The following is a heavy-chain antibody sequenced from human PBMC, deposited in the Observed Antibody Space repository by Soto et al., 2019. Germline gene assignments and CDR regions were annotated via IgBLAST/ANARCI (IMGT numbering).Heavy chain of an antibody. CDR1: GFTFSSYS. V-gene: IGHV3-21*01. CDR2: ISSSSSYI. J-gene: IGHJ5*02. Sequence: GGSLRLSCAASGFTFSSYSMNWVRQAPGKGLEWVSSISSSSSYIYYADSVKGRFTISRDNAKNSLYLQMNSLRAEDTAVYYCARDKLAAAGNNWFDPWGQGTLVTVSS. D-gene: IGHD6-13*01. CDR3: ARDKLAAAGNNWFDP.